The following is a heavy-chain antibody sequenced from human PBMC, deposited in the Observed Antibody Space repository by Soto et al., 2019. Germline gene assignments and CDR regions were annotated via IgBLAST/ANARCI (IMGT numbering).Heavy chain of an antibody. D-gene: IGHD2-2*01. J-gene: IGHJ4*02. V-gene: IGHV3-9*01. CDR3: ANDIRGEAAAPDY. CDR1: GFIFEDYA. Sequence: EVQLVESGGGLVQPGRSLRLSCAASGFIFEDYAMHWVRQAPGKGLEWVSGISWNSGSIGYADSVKGRFTISRDNAKNSLYLQMYSLRAEDTALYYCANDIRGEAAAPDYWGQGTLVTVSS. CDR2: ISWNSGSI.